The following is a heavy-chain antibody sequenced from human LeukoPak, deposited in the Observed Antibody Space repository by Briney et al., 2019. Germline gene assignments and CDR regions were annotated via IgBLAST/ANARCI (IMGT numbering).Heavy chain of an antibody. V-gene: IGHV4-39*02. Sequence: PSDTLSLTCTVSGCSISSSSYYWGWIRRPPGKGLEWIGSIYYSGSTYYNPFLKSRVTISVDTSKNQFSLKLSSVTAADTAVYYCARERERDIVLMVYAIHIDYWGQGTLVTVSS. CDR1: GCSISSSSYY. J-gene: IGHJ4*02. CDR2: IYYSGST. CDR3: ARERERDIVLMVYAIHIDY. D-gene: IGHD2-8*01.